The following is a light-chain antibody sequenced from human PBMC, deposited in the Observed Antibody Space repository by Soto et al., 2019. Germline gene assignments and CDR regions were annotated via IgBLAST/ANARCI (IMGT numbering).Light chain of an antibody. Sequence: ELVMTKSPATMSVSPGARATLSCRASPSVSSNLAWYQQKPGQAPRLLIYGASTRATGIPARFSGSGSGTEFTLTIRSLQSEDFAVYYCQQYNNWPPWTFGQGTKVEIK. CDR1: PSVSSN. V-gene: IGKV3-15*01. CDR3: QQYNNWPPWT. J-gene: IGKJ1*01. CDR2: GAS.